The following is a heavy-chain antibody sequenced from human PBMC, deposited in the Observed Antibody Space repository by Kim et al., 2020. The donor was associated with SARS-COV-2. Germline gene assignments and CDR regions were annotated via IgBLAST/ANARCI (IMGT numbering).Heavy chain of an antibody. CDR3: TTAPEKNYYYYMDV. CDR1: GFTFSNAW. CDR2: IKSKTDGGTT. J-gene: IGHJ6*03. Sequence: GGSLRLSCAASGFTFSNAWMSWVCQAPGKGLEWVGRIKSKTDGGTTDYAAPVKGRFTISRDDSKNTLYLQMNSLKTEDTAVYYCTTAPEKNYYYYMDVWGKGTTVTVSS. V-gene: IGHV3-15*01.